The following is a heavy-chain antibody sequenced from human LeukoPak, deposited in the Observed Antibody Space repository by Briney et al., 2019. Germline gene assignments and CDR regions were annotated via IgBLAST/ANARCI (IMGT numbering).Heavy chain of an antibody. V-gene: IGHV3-21*01. J-gene: IGHJ4*02. CDR1: GFTFSTYS. Sequence: GGSLRLSCAASGFTFSTYSMNWVRQAPGKGLEWVSSISSSSSYIYYADSVKGRFTISRDNAKNSLYLQMNSLRAEDTAVYYCANINYYGPTPPKNWGQGTLVTVSS. D-gene: IGHD3-10*01. CDR3: ANINYYGPTPPKN. CDR2: ISSSSSYI.